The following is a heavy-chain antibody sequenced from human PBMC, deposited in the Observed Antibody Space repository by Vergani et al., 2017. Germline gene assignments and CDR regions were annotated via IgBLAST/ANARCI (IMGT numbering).Heavy chain of an antibody. J-gene: IGHJ2*01. D-gene: IGHD2-2*01. Sequence: QVQLVQSGAEVKKPGASVKVSCKASGYTFTSYGISWVRQAPGQGLEWMGWISAYNGNTNYAQKLQGRVTMTTDTSTSTAYMELRSLKASDTAVYYCARRICSSTCCQYFDLWGRGTLVTVSS. V-gene: IGHV1-18*04. CDR2: ISAYNGNT. CDR1: GYTFTSYG. CDR3: ARRICSSTCCQYFDL.